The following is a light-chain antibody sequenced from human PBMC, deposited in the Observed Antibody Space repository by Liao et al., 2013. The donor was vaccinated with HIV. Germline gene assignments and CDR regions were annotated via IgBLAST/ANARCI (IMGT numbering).Light chain of an antibody. J-gene: IGLJ2*01. V-gene: IGLV3-21*04. CDR1: DIGSKS. CDR2: YDS. CDR3: QVWDSSSDHRV. Sequence: SYELTQPPSVSVAPGKTARITCGGNDIGSKSVHWYQQRPGQAPVVVIYYDSDRPSGIPERFSGSNSGNTATLTISRVEAGDEAGYYCQVWDSSSDHRVFGGGTKLTVL.